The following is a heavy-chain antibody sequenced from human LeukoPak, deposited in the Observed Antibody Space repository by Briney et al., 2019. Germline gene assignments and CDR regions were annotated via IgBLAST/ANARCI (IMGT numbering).Heavy chain of an antibody. CDR1: GYTFTGYY. D-gene: IGHD1-26*01. J-gene: IGHJ5*02. CDR3: ARDRRSGSYYDWFDP. Sequence: ASVKVSCKASGYTFTGYYMHWVRQAPGQGLEWMGWINPNSGGTNYAQKFRGRVTMTRDTSISTAYMELSRLRSDDTAVYYCARDRRSGSYYDWFDPWGQGTLVTVSS. CDR2: INPNSGGT. V-gene: IGHV1-2*02.